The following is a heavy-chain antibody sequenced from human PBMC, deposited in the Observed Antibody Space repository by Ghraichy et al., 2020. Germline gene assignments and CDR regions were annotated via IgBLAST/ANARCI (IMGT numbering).Heavy chain of an antibody. V-gene: IGHV3-48*02. Sequence: GGSLRLSCAASGFTFRTSSMNWVRQAPGKGLEWISYITGVSETINYADSVRGRFTVSRDNGKNSLHLQMDSLRDEDTAVYYCARDRNWAFDIWGQGTFVTVSS. J-gene: IGHJ3*02. CDR2: ITGVSETI. CDR3: ARDRNWAFDI. CDR1: GFTFRTSS.